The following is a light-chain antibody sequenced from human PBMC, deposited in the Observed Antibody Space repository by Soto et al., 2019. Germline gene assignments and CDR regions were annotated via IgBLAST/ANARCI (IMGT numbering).Light chain of an antibody. V-gene: IGKV3-15*01. CDR2: GAS. Sequence: EIVMTQSPATLSVSPGERYTLSCRASQSVSNNLAWYQQKPGQAPRLLIYGASTRATGIPARLSGSGSGTEFTLTISSMQSEDFAVYYCQQYNNWPPFGQGTKVDIK. CDR1: QSVSNN. J-gene: IGKJ1*01. CDR3: QQYNNWPP.